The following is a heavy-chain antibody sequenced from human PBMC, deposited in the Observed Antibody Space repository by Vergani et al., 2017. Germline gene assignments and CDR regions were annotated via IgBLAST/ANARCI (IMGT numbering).Heavy chain of an antibody. CDR2: ISSSSSYI. CDR1: GFTFSSYS. J-gene: IGHJ4*02. D-gene: IGHD2-15*01. V-gene: IGHV3-21*01. Sequence: EVQLVESGGGLVKPGGSLRLSCAASGFTFSSYSMNWVRQAPGKGLEWVSSISSSSSYIYYADSVKGRFTISRDNAKISLYLQMNSLRAEDTAVYYCARVLVGVVAAHFDYWGQGTLVTVSS. CDR3: ARVLVGVVAAHFDY.